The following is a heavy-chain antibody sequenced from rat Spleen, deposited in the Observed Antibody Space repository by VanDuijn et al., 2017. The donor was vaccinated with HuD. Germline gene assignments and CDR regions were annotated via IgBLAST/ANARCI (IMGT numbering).Heavy chain of an antibody. V-gene: IGHV5-20*01. CDR3: TTENYWFAY. CDR2: ISYDGSST. J-gene: IGHJ3*01. D-gene: IGHD1-10*01. CDR1: GFTFSDYG. Sequence: EVHLVESGGGLVQPGRSMKLSCAASGFTFSDYGMVWVLQAPTRGLEWVASISYDGSSTYYRDSVKGRFTISRDNAKSTLYLQMNSLRSEDTATYYCTTENYWFAYWGQGTLVTVSS.